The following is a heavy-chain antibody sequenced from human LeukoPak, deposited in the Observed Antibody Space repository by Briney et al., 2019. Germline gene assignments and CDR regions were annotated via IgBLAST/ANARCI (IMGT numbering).Heavy chain of an antibody. CDR2: INYSGST. Sequence: TLCLTCTVSGGSISSGGYYWSCIRPHPGKGLEWIGYINYSGSTYYSPSLKSRVTISVDTSKNQFSLKLSSVTAADTAVYYCARAIDYYYDGSGYYPSPSDYWGQGTLVTVSS. CDR3: ARAIDYYYDGSGYYPSPSDY. CDR1: GGSISSGGYY. V-gene: IGHV4-31*02. J-gene: IGHJ4*02. D-gene: IGHD3-22*01.